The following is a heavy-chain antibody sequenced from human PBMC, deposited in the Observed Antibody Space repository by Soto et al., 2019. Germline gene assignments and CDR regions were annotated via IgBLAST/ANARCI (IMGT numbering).Heavy chain of an antibody. CDR1: GFTFSRHT. D-gene: IGHD3-3*01. V-gene: IGHV3-30-3*01. J-gene: IGHJ4*02. CDR2: ISDDGSNT. CDR3: AGAVDYDFWSGFNPPPVYFGD. Sequence: QVQLVESGGGVVQPGRSLRLSCAASGFTFSRHTMHWVRQAPGKGLEWVAGISDDGSNTYYADSVKGRFTISRDNSKNQLFLQMNRPRSDDPAGTPWAGAVDYDFWSGFNPPPVYFGDWGQGTLVTVSS.